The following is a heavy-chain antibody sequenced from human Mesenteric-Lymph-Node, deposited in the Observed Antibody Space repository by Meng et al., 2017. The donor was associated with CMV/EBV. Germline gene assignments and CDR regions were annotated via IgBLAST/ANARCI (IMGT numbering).Heavy chain of an antibody. J-gene: IGHJ4*02. D-gene: IGHD2-2*01. CDR2: ISGSGGGT. CDR3: VKDDSTSPSYSDY. V-gene: IGHV3-23*01. CDR1: GFTFSDYA. Sequence: GESLKISCAASGFTFSDYAMSWVRQAPGKGLEWVSVISGSGGGTYYADSVKGRFTISRDKAENMLYLQMNSLRAEDTAVYFCVKDDSTSPSYSDYWGQGTLVTVSS.